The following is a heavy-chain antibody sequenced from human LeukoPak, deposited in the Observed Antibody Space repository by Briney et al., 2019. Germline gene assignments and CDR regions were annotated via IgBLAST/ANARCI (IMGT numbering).Heavy chain of an antibody. CDR3: ARTGDGSYLFDY. V-gene: IGHV1-2*04. CDR1: GYTFTSYY. Sequence: ASVQISFKASGYTFTSYYMHWGRRAPGQGLEWMGWINPNSGGTNYSQKFQGWVTMTRDTSISTAYMELSRLRSDDTAVYYCARTGDGSYLFDYWGQGTLVTVSS. CDR2: INPNSGGT. D-gene: IGHD1-26*01. J-gene: IGHJ4*02.